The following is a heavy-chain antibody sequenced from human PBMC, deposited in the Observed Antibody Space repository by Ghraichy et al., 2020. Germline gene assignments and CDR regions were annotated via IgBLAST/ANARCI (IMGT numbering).Heavy chain of an antibody. CDR3: ARGDGYNRGYYFDY. Sequence: GSLRLSCAVYGGSFSGYYWSWIRQPPGKGLEWIGEINHSGSTNYNPSLKSRVTISVDTSKNQFSLKLSSVTAADTAVYYCARGDGYNRGYYFDYWGQGTLVTVSS. CDR1: GGSFSGYY. CDR2: INHSGST. J-gene: IGHJ4*02. V-gene: IGHV4-34*01. D-gene: IGHD5-24*01.